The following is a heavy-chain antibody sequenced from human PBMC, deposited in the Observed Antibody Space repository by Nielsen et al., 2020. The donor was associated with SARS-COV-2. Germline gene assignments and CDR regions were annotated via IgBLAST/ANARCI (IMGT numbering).Heavy chain of an antibody. CDR2: DSGSGVST. CDR3: AKGVEGYGSGSYPFDY. J-gene: IGHJ4*02. CDR1: GFTFSAYS. V-gene: IGHV3-23*01. Sequence: GESLRSSCAGSGFTFSAYSMSWVRQAPGKGLEWVSADSGSGVSTYYADSVKGRFTISRANSRNTVYLQMNSLRAEDTAVYYCAKGVEGYGSGSYPFDYWGQGTLVTVSS. D-gene: IGHD3-10*01.